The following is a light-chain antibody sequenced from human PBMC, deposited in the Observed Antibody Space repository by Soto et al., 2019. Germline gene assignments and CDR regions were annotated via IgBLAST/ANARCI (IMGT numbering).Light chain of an antibody. V-gene: IGLV1-51*01. J-gene: IGLJ3*02. CDR1: SSNIGSDY. CDR3: ATWDTSLSGFWV. Sequence: QSVLTQPPSVSAAPGQKVTISRSGTSSNIGSDYVSWYQKVPGTAPKLLIYENDKRPSGISDRFSGSKSGTSATLGITGLQTGDEGDYYCATWDTSLSGFWVFGGGTKVTVL. CDR2: END.